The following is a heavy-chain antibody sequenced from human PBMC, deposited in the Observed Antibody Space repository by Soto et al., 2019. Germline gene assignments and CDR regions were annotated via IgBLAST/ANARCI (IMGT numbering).Heavy chain of an antibody. J-gene: IGHJ5*02. CDR1: GYTFTSYG. V-gene: IGHV1-18*01. CDR3: ARVDPSSGYIAARNWFDP. Sequence: QVQLVQSGAEVKKPGASVKVSCKASGYTFTSYGISWVRQAPGQGLEWMGWLSAYNGNTNYAQKRQGRVTMTTDTATSTAYMELRSLRSDDTAVYYCARVDPSSGYIAARNWFDPWGQGTLVTVSS. D-gene: IGHD6-6*01. CDR2: LSAYNGNT.